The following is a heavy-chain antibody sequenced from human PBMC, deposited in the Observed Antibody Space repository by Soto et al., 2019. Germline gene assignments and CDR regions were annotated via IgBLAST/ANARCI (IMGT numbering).Heavy chain of an antibody. CDR3: AKSQRRGEVFHD. V-gene: IGHV4-31*03. J-gene: IGHJ4*01. D-gene: IGHD3-16*01. Sequence: SETLSLTCTVSSASISDGDYCWSWLRQSPGKGLEWIGYVYDSGRTLYNPALTSRLTISLDKSRKQFSLKLTSVTAADTAMYYCAKSQRRGEVFHDWGPRKLVTVSS. CDR2: VYDSGRT. CDR1: SASISDGDYC.